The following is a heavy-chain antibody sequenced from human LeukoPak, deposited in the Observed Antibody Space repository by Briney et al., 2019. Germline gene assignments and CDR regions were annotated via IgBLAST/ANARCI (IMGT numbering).Heavy chain of an antibody. CDR3: ARFQYGYFYY. Sequence: EASVKVSCKASGYTFTSYDINWLLQATGQKLEWMGWMNPNSGNTGYAQKFQGRVTMTRNTSISTAYMELSSLRSDDTTVYYCARFQYGYFYYRGQVTLVTVSS. J-gene: IGHJ4*02. V-gene: IGHV1-8*01. CDR2: MNPNSGNT. CDR1: GYTFTSYD. D-gene: IGHD4-17*01.